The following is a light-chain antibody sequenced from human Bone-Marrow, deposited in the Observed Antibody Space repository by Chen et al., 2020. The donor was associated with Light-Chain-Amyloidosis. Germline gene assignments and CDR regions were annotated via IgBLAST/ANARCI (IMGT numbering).Light chain of an antibody. Sequence: SYVLTQPSSVSVAPGQTATIVCGGNNIGSTSVHWYQQTPGQAPLLVVYDDSYRPSGIPERLSGSNSGNTATLTISRVEAGDEADYYCQVWDRSSDRPVFGGGTKLTVL. J-gene: IGLJ3*02. V-gene: IGLV3-21*02. CDR2: DDS. CDR3: QVWDRSSDRPV. CDR1: NIGSTS.